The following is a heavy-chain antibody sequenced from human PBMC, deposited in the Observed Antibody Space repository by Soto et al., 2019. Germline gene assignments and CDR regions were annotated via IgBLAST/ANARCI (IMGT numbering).Heavy chain of an antibody. D-gene: IGHD3-10*01. Sequence: QVQLVQSGAEVKKPGSSVKVSCKASGGTFSSYAISWVRQAPGKGLEWMGGIIPIFGTANYAQKFQGRVTITADESTSTAYMELSSLRSEDTAVYYCAREGDYGSGSYYKVYFDYWGQGTLVTVSS. J-gene: IGHJ4*02. CDR2: IIPIFGTA. CDR3: AREGDYGSGSYYKVYFDY. CDR1: GGTFSSYA. V-gene: IGHV1-69*01.